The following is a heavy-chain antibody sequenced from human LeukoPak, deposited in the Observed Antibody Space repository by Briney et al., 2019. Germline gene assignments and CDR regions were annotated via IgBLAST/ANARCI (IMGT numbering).Heavy chain of an antibody. Sequence: GGSLRLSCAASGFTFSSYSMNWVRQAPGKGLEWVSSISSSSSYIYYADSVKGRFTISRDNAKNSLYLQMNSLRAEDTGVYYCARERSTAMVNDYWGQGTLVTVSS. J-gene: IGHJ4*02. CDR2: ISSSSSYI. D-gene: IGHD5-18*01. V-gene: IGHV3-21*01. CDR3: ARERSTAMVNDY. CDR1: GFTFSSYS.